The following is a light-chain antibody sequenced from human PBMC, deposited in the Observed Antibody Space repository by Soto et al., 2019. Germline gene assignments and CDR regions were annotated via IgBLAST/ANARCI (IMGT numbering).Light chain of an antibody. CDR1: QDISTS. CDR3: QHLRTYPFS. Sequence: DIQLTQSPSFLSASVGDRVTVSCRASQDISTSLAWFQQKAGKVPQLLVYPASTLQDVVPSRFSGSGSGTYFTLTINNLQAEDFATYYCQHLRTYPFSFGPGTKLDI. J-gene: IGKJ2*03. V-gene: IGKV1-9*01. CDR2: PAS.